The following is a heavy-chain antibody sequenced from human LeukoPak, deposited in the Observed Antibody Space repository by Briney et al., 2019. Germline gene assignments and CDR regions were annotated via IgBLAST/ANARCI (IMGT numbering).Heavy chain of an antibody. J-gene: IGHJ4*02. CDR2: IYYSGST. Sequence: PSETLSLTCTVSGGSMSSYYWSWIRQPPGKGLEWIGYIYYSGSTKYNPSLKSRVTISVDTSKNQFSLKLASVTAADTAVYYCASLSIKGNYWGQGTLVTVSS. V-gene: IGHV4-59*01. CDR1: GGSMSSYY. CDR3: ASLSIKGNY. D-gene: IGHD5/OR15-5a*01.